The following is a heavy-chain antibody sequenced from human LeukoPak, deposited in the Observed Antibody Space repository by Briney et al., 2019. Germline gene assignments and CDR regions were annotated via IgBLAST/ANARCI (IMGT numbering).Heavy chain of an antibody. Sequence: ASVKVSCKASGCTVTSYYMHWVRQAPGQGLEWMGGIIPIFGTANYAQKFQGRVTITADESTSTAYMELSSLRSEDTAVYYCARVGRYCSSTSCYPYYYYYGMDVWGQGTTVTVSS. D-gene: IGHD2-2*01. V-gene: IGHV1-69*13. J-gene: IGHJ6*02. CDR3: ARVGRYCSSTSCYPYYYYYGMDV. CDR1: GCTVTSYY. CDR2: IIPIFGTA.